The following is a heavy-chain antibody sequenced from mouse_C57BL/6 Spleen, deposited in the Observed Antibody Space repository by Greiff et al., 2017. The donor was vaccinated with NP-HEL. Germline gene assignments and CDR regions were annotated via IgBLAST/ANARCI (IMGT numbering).Heavy chain of an antibody. CDR3: ARGNYGGY. CDR2: IDPSDSYT. Sequence: VQLQQPGAELVKPGASVKLSCKASGYTFTSYWMQWVKQRPGQGLEWIGEIDPSDSYTNYNQKFKGKATLTVDTSSSTAYMQLSSLTSEDSAVYYCARGNYGGYWGQGTTLTVSS. V-gene: IGHV1-50*01. CDR1: GYTFTSYW. J-gene: IGHJ2*01.